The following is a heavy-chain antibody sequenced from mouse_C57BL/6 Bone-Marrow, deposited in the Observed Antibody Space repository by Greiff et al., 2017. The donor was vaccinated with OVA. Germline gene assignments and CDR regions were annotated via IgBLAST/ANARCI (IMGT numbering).Heavy chain of an antibody. V-gene: IGHV1-74*01. D-gene: IGHD1-1*01. CDR2: IHHSDSDT. CDR1: GYTFTSYW. Sequence: QVQLQQPGAELVKPGASVKVSCKASGYTFTSYWMHWVKQRPGQGLEWIGRIHHSDSDTNYNQKFKGKATLTVDKSSSTAYMQLSSLTSEDSAVYYCAIDSITTVGRDYFDYWGQGTTLTVSS. J-gene: IGHJ2*01. CDR3: AIDSITTVGRDYFDY.